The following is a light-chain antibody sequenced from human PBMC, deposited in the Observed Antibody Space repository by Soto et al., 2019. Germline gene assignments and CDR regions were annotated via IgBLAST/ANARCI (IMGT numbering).Light chain of an antibody. V-gene: IGKV3-15*01. J-gene: IGKJ1*01. CDR1: QSVSSN. Sequence: ENVLTQSPATMSVSQGERATLSCRASQSVSSNLAWYQQKPGQAPRLLIYGAYTRATGIPARFSGSGSGTEFTLTISSLQSEDFAVYYCQQYNNWPLWTFGQGTKVDIK. CDR2: GAY. CDR3: QQYNNWPLWT.